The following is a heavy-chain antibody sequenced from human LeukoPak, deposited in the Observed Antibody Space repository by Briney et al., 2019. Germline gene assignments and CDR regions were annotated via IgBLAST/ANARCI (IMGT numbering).Heavy chain of an antibody. CDR3: ARGVRGVVPAAIGPY. CDR2: INHSGST. CDR1: GGSFSGYY. J-gene: IGHJ4*02. Sequence: PSETLSLTCAVYGGSFSGYYWSWIRQPPEKGLEWIGEINHSGSTNYNPSLKSRVTISVDTSKNQCSLKLSSVTAADTAVYYCARGVRGVVPAAIGPYWGQGTLVTVSS. V-gene: IGHV4-34*01. D-gene: IGHD2-2*01.